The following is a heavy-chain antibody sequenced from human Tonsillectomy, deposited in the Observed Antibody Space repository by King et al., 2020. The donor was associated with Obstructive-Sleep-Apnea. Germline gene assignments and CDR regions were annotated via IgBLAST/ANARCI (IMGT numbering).Heavy chain of an antibody. Sequence: QLQESGPGLVKPSETLSLTCTVSGGSISSSSYYWGWIRQPPGKGLEWIGSIYYSGSTYYNPSLKSRVTISVDTSKNQFSLKRSSVTAADTAVYYCARALYRSSWYFDYWGQGTLVTVSS. J-gene: IGHJ4*02. D-gene: IGHD6-13*01. CDR3: ARALYRSSWYFDY. V-gene: IGHV4-39*07. CDR2: IYYSGST. CDR1: GGSISSSSYY.